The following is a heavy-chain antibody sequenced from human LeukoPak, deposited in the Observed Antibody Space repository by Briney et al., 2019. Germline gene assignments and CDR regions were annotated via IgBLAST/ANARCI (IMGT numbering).Heavy chain of an antibody. Sequence: ASVKVSCKASGYPFTSYAMNWVRQAPGQGLEWMGWINTNTGNPTYAQGFTGRFVFSLDTPVSTAYLQITSLKAEDTAVYYCARGGNSDWYYFHYWGQGTLVTVSS. CDR3: ARGGNSDWYYFHY. D-gene: IGHD6-19*01. J-gene: IGHJ4*02. CDR1: GYPFTSYA. V-gene: IGHV7-4-1*02. CDR2: INTNTGNP.